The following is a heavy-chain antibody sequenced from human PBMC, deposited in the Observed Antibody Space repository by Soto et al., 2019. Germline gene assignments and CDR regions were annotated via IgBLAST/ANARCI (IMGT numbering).Heavy chain of an antibody. D-gene: IGHD6-19*01. J-gene: IGHJ4*02. V-gene: IGHV3-9*01. CDR2: ISWHSGSI. CDR1: GFTFDDYS. CDR3: ARGDLGAVAGYFEY. Sequence: EVQLVESGGGLVQPGGSLRLSCAASGFTFDDYSMHRVRQAPGRGLEWVSGISWHSGSIDYADSVKGRFTISRDNAKNFLYLEMNSLRPEDTALYYCARGDLGAVAGYFEYWGQGTLVTVSS.